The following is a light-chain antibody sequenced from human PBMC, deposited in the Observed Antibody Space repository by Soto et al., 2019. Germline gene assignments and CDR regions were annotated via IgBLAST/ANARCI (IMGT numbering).Light chain of an antibody. CDR2: DVS. V-gene: IGLV2-14*01. CDR1: SSDVGSYNY. Sequence: QSVLTQPASVSGSPGQWITISCTGTSSDVGSYNYVSWYQQHAGKAPKLMIYDVSDRPSGVSKRFSGSKSGNTASLTISGLLAEDDADYYCSSYTSSSTLVFGTGTKVTVL. CDR3: SSYTSSSTLV. J-gene: IGLJ1*01.